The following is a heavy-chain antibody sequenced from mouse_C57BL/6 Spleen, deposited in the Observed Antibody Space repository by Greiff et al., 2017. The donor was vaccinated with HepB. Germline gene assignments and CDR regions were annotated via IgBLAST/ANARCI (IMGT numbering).Heavy chain of an antibody. D-gene: IGHD2-4*01. Sequence: EVKVEESGPGMVKPSQSLSLTCTVTGYSITSGYDWHWIRHFPGNKLEWMGYISYSGSTNYNPSLKSRISITHDTSKNHFFLKLNSVTTEDTATYYCAREGITRAMDYWGQGTSVTVSS. CDR3: AREGITRAMDY. CDR2: ISYSGST. V-gene: IGHV3-1*01. J-gene: IGHJ4*01. CDR1: GYSITSGYD.